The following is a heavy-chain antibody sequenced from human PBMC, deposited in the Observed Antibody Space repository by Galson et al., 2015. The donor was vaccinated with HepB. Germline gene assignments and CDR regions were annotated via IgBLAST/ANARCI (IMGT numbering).Heavy chain of an antibody. CDR1: GGSISRGGHY. CDR2: IYYSGTT. D-gene: IGHD3-10*01. V-gene: IGHV4-31*03. J-gene: IGHJ6*02. Sequence: TLSLTCTVSGGSISRGGHYWSWIRQHPGKGLEWIGYIYYSGTTYYNPSLKSRVTISVDTSKNQFSLKLTSVTAADTAGYYCARDGGGFGESGYYYGLDVWGQGTTVTVSS. CDR3: ARDGGGFGESGYYYGLDV.